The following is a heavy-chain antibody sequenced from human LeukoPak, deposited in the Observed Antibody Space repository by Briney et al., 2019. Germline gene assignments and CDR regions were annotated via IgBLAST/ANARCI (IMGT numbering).Heavy chain of an antibody. CDR3: AAPLSGYSSSWYESDY. CDR1: GYTFTGYY. CDR2: INPNSGGT. J-gene: IGHJ4*02. D-gene: IGHD6-13*01. V-gene: IGHV1-2*02. Sequence: ASVKVSCKASGYTFTGYYMHWVRQAPGQGLEWMGWINPNSGGTNYAQKFQGRVTMTRDTSISTAYMELSRLRSDDTAVYYCAAPLSGYSSSWYESDYWGQGTLVTVSS.